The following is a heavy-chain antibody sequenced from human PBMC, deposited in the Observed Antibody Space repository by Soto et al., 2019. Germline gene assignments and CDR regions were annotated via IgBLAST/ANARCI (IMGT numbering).Heavy chain of an antibody. D-gene: IGHD6-6*01. J-gene: IGHJ4*02. CDR2: ISYDGSNK. CDR1: GFTFSSYG. V-gene: IGHV3-30*03. CDR3: ARVGGDSSSSDWFSAGPFDY. Sequence: GGSLRLSCAASGFTFSSYGMHWVRQAPGKGLEWVAVISYDGSNKYYADSVKGRFTISRDNSKNTLYRQMNSLRAEDTAVYYCARVGGDSSSSDWFSAGPFDYWGQGTLVTVSS.